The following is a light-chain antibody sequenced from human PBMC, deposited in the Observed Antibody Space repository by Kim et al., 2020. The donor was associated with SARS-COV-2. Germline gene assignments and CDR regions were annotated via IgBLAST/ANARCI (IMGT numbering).Light chain of an antibody. CDR3: QHYGTSPYS. J-gene: IGKJ2*03. CDR1: HFVRNNY. Sequence: SPGERATLSCRASHFVRNNYLAWYQQKPGQAPSLLIYGASNRATGFPDRFSGSGSGTDFTLTINRVEPEDFAVYYCQHYGTSPYSFGQGTKLEI. V-gene: IGKV3-20*01. CDR2: GAS.